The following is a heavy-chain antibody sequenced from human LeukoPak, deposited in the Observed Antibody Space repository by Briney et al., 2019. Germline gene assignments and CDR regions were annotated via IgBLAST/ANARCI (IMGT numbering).Heavy chain of an antibody. CDR2: IYYSGST. CDR1: GGSISSGGYS. Sequence: SQTLSLTCAVSGGSISSGGYSWSWIRQPPGKGLEWIGYIYYSGSTYYNPSLKSRVTISVDTSKNQFSLKLSSVTAADTAVYYCARIIWGYVWGSYRYYFDYWGQGTLVTVSS. D-gene: IGHD3-16*02. CDR3: ARIIWGYVWGSYRYYFDY. V-gene: IGHV4-30-4*07. J-gene: IGHJ4*02.